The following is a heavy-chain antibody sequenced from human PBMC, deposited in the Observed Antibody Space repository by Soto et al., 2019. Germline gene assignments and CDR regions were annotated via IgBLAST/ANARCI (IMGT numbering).Heavy chain of an antibody. Sequence: QVQLQESGPGLVKPSQTLSLTCTVSGGSISSGGYDWIRIRQHPGMGLEWIGYIYYSGSTYFNPSLKSRVTVSVDTSKNQFSLKLSSVTAGDTAVYYCGSVGYTYGSGIDDWGHGTLVTVSS. J-gene: IGHJ4*01. CDR1: GGSISSGGYD. V-gene: IGHV4-31*03. CDR2: IYYSGST. D-gene: IGHD5-18*01. CDR3: GSVGYTYGSGIDD.